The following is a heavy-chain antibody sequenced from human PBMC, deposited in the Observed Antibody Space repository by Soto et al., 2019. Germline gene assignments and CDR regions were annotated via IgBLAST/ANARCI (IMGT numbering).Heavy chain of an antibody. CDR2: ISYDGSNK. CDR3: AKEAIDFWSGYFGDY. CDR1: GFTFSSYG. V-gene: IGHV3-30*18. J-gene: IGHJ4*02. Sequence: VQLVESGGGVVQPGRSLRLSCAASGFTFSSYGMHWVRQAPGKGLEWVAVISYDGSNKYYADSVKGRFTISRDNSKNTLYLQMNSLRAEDTAVYYCAKEAIDFWSGYFGDYWGQGTLVTVSS. D-gene: IGHD3-3*01.